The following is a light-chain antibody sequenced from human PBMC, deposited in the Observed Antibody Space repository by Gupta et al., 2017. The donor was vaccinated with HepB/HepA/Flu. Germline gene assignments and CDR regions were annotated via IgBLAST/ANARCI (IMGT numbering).Light chain of an antibody. J-gene: IGKJ1*01. CDR3: QKDNNAPWT. Sequence: DIQMTQSPSSLSASVGDRVTITCRARQGISNYLAWYQQKPGKVPKLLIYAASTLQSGVPSRFSGSGSGTDFTLTISSLQPEDVATYYCQKDNNAPWTFGQGTKVEIK. CDR2: AAS. CDR1: QGISNY. V-gene: IGKV1-27*01.